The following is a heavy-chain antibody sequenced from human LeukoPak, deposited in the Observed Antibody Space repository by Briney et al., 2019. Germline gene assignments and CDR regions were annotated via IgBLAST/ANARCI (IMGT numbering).Heavy chain of an antibody. V-gene: IGHV3-48*02. CDR2: ISSSSSTI. J-gene: IGHJ6*02. CDR1: GCTFSSYS. D-gene: IGHD3-9*01. CDR3: GAEEPNVVRYFGAENFSYYGMDV. Sequence: PGGSLRLSCAASGCTFSSYSRSWCRQAPGKGLEWVSYISSSSSTIYYADSVKGRFTISRDNAKNSLYLQVNSMRDEDTAVYYWGAEEPNVVRYFGAENFSYYGMDVWGQGTTVTVSS.